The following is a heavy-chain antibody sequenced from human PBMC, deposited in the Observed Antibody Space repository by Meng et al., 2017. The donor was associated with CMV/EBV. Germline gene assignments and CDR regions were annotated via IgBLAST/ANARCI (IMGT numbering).Heavy chain of an antibody. D-gene: IGHD3-3*01. CDR3: AKDALGYDFWSGYYTGYYYYGMDV. J-gene: IGHJ6*02. Sequence: GEFLKISCAASGFTFSSYGMHRVRQAPGKGLEWVAVIWYDGSNKYYADSVKGRFTISRDNSKNTLYLQMNSLRAEDTAVYYCAKDALGYDFWSGYYTGYYYYGMDVWGQGTTVTVSS. CDR1: GFTFSSYG. CDR2: IWYDGSNK. V-gene: IGHV3-33*06.